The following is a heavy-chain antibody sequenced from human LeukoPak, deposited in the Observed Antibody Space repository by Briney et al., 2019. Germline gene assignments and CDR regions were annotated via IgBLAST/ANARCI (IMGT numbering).Heavy chain of an antibody. Sequence: ASVKVSCKASGYIFTDYYLHWVRQAPGQGLEWMGWINPNNGGTEYAQKFQGRVTMTRDTSIGTAYMDLSRLRSDDTAVYYCARDNYGSGSYYKCWGQGTLVTVSS. CDR1: GYIFTDYY. D-gene: IGHD3-10*01. CDR3: ARDNYGSGSYYKC. V-gene: IGHV1-2*02. CDR2: INPNNGGT. J-gene: IGHJ4*02.